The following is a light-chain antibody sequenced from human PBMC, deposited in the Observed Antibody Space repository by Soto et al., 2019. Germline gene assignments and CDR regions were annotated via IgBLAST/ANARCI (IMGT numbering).Light chain of an antibody. CDR1: SSNIGIDY. Sequence: SVLTQPPSVYAAPGQKVTISCSGSSSNIGIDYVSWYQQLPGTAPKLLIYEGNKRPSGIPDRFSGSKSGTSATLDITGLQTGDEADYYCGAWDTSLSGGIFGGGTKVTVL. J-gene: IGLJ2*01. CDR2: EGN. CDR3: GAWDTSLSGGI. V-gene: IGLV1-51*02.